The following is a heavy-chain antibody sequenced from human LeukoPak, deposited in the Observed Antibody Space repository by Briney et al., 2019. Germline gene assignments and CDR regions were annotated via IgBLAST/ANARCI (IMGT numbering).Heavy chain of an antibody. Sequence: VGSLRLSCAASGFTFSSYAMSWVRQAPGKGLEWVSAISAGSSTYYADSVKGRFTISRDNSKNTLYLQMNSLRAEDTAVYYCAKGGSTSPNGINDYWGQGTLVTVSS. CDR2: ISAGSST. V-gene: IGHV3-23*01. D-gene: IGHD2-2*01. CDR1: GFTFSSYA. CDR3: AKGGSTSPNGINDY. J-gene: IGHJ4*02.